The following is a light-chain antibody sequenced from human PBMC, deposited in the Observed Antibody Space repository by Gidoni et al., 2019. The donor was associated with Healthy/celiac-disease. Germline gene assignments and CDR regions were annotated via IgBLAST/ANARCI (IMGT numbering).Light chain of an antibody. Sequence: EIVLTQSLGTLSLSPGERPTLSCRASQAISSSSLAWYQQKPGQAPRLLIYGASNRATGIPDRFSGSGSGTDFTLTISRLEPEDFVVYYCQQYGGSPYTFGQGTKLEIK. CDR3: QQYGGSPYT. CDR1: QAISSSS. V-gene: IGKV3-20*01. J-gene: IGKJ2*01. CDR2: GAS.